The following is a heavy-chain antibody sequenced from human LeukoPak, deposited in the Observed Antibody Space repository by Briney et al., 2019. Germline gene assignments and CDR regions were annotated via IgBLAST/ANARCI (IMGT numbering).Heavy chain of an antibody. D-gene: IGHD2-2*02. Sequence: SQTLSLTCTVSGGSISSGGYYWSWTRQHPGKGLEWIGHIYYSGSTYYNPSLKSRVTISVDTSKNQFSLKLSSVTAADTAVYYCARGGQLLYDWLDPWGQGTLVTVSS. V-gene: IGHV4-31*03. CDR3: ARGGQLLYDWLDP. CDR1: GGSISSGGYY. CDR2: IYYSGST. J-gene: IGHJ5*02.